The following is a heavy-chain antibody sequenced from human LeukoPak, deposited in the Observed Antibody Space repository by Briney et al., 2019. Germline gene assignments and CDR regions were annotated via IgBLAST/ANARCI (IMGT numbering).Heavy chain of an antibody. Sequence: SETLSLTCTVSGGSISSGSYYWSWLRQPAGTGLEWIGRIYTSGSTNYNPSLKSRVTISVDTSKNQFSLKLSSVTAADTAVYYCAITLPYYYYYMGVWGKGTTVTVSS. V-gene: IGHV4-61*02. D-gene: IGHD4-23*01. CDR2: IYTSGST. J-gene: IGHJ6*03. CDR3: AITLPYYYYYMGV. CDR1: GGSISSGSYY.